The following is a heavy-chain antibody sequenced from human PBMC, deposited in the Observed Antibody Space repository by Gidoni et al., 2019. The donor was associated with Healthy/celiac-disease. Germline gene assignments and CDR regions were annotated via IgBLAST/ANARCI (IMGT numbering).Heavy chain of an antibody. V-gene: IGHV3-15*01. CDR2: IKSKADGGTT. D-gene: IGHD3-16*01. CDR1: GFTFNNAW. J-gene: IGHJ6*02. CDR3: THLKGEYGMDV. Sequence: EVQLVESGGGLVKPGGSLRLAGAASGFTFNNAWMSWVRQAPGKGLEWVGRIKSKADGGTTDYADPVQGRFTISRDDSKDTLYLQVNSLKTEDTAVYYCTHLKGEYGMDVWGQGTTVTVSS.